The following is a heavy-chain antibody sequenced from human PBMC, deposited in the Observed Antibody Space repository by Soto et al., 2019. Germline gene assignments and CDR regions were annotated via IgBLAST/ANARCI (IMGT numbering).Heavy chain of an antibody. V-gene: IGHV1-69*13. CDR3: AGGVRTGNYRMDV. D-gene: IGHD3-16*01. CDR1: GGTFTNYA. Sequence: SVKVSCKASGGTFTNYAISWVRQAPGQGLEWMGAIIPMFGTSSYAQRSQGTVTITADDSTSTAYMELSSLRSEDTAVYYCAGGVRTGNYRMDVWGQGTTVTVSS. J-gene: IGHJ6*02. CDR2: IIPMFGTS.